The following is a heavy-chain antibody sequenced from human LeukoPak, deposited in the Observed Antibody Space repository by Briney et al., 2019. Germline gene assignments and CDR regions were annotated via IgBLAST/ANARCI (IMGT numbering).Heavy chain of an antibody. J-gene: IGHJ4*02. Sequence: SETLSLTCTVSGGSISSSSYYWSWIRQPPGKGLEWIGEINHSGSTNYNPSLKSRVTISVDTSKNQFSLKLSSVTAADTAVYYCARGGSSTSCRFDYWGQGTLVTVSS. V-gene: IGHV4-39*07. CDR3: ARGGSSTSCRFDY. CDR2: INHSGST. CDR1: GGSISSSSYY. D-gene: IGHD2-2*01.